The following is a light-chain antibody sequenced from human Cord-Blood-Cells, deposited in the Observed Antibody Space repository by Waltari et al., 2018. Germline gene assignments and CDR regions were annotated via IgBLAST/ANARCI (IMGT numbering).Light chain of an antibody. CDR3: SSYAGSNNVV. V-gene: IGLV2-8*01. CDR2: EVS. Sequence: QTALTQPHSASGSPGQPVTIACTGTSSNVGVYNYVSCYQQPPGKAPHLMINEVSKRPSGVPDRFSGAKSGNTASLTVSGLQAEDEADYYCSSYAGSNNVVFGGGTKLTVL. CDR1: SSNVGVYNY. J-gene: IGLJ2*01.